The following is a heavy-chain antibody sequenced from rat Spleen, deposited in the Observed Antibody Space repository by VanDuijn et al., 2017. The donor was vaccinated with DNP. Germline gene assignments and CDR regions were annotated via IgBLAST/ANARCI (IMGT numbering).Heavy chain of an antibody. CDR1: GFTFSDFG. Sequence: EVQLVESGGGLVQPGKSLKLSCAASGFTFSDFGMHWIRQTPAKGLEWVASISYDGRNTYYGDTVKGRFTISRDNAKSTLYLQMDSLRSEDTATYYCAKDGRAMDAWGQGTSVTVSS. CDR2: ISYDGRNT. J-gene: IGHJ4*01. V-gene: IGHV5-19*01. CDR3: AKDGRAMDA.